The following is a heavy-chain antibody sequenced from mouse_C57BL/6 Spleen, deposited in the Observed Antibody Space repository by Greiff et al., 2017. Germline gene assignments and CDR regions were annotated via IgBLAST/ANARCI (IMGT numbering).Heavy chain of an antibody. Sequence: EVQLQQSGPGLVKPSQSLSLTCSVTGYSITSGYYWNWIRQFPGNKLEWMGYISYDGSNNYNPSLKNRISITRDTSKNQFFLKLNSVTTEDTATYYCARYSNYGGYAMDYWGQGTSVTVSS. CDR2: ISYDGSN. V-gene: IGHV3-6*01. CDR1: GYSITSGYY. D-gene: IGHD2-5*01. CDR3: ARYSNYGGYAMDY. J-gene: IGHJ4*01.